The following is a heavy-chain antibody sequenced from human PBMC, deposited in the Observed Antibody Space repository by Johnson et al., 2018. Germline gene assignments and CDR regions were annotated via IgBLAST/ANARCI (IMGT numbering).Heavy chain of an antibody. V-gene: IGHV4-59*01. Sequence: QVQLQESGPGLVKPSETLSLTCTVSGGSISSYYWSWIRQPPGKGLEWIGYIYYNGSTNYNPSLKSRVTISVDTSTNQFSRKLSSVTAADTAVYDCARDTRVVNSSPRSAFDIWGQGTMVTVSS. CDR3: ARDTRVVNSSPRSAFDI. CDR2: IYYNGST. CDR1: GGSISSYY. D-gene: IGHD6-13*01. J-gene: IGHJ3*02.